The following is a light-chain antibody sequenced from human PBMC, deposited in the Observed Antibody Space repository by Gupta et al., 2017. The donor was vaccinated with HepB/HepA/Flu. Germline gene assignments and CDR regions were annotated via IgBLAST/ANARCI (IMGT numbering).Light chain of an antibody. Sequence: QSALPQPASVSGSRGQPITMSCTGTSSDIGTYNLVSWYQQLPGKAPTLILYEVTKRPSGVSDRFSGSKSDNTASLTISGLQAQDEAQYYCCSYAGNSGLTFGGGTRLTVL. CDR3: CSYAGNSGLT. CDR2: EVT. CDR1: SSDIGTYNL. V-gene: IGLV2-23*02. J-gene: IGLJ2*01.